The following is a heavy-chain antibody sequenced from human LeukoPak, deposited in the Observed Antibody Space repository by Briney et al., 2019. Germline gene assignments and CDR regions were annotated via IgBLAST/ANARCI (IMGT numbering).Heavy chain of an antibody. CDR1: GYTFTRYA. V-gene: IGHV1-3*03. J-gene: IGHJ3*02. Sequence: ASVKVSCKTSGYTFTRYAIHWVRQAPGQSLEWMGWINAGNGNTKYSQEFQGRVTITRDTSASTAYMELGSLRSDDMAVYYCARSLYDFWSGYPNDAFDIWGQGTMVTVSS. D-gene: IGHD3-3*01. CDR3: ARSLYDFWSGYPNDAFDI. CDR2: INAGNGNT.